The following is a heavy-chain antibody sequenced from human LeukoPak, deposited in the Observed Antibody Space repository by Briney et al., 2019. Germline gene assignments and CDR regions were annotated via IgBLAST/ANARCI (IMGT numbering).Heavy chain of an antibody. J-gene: IGHJ6*02. D-gene: IGHD3-22*01. CDR1: GYTFTSYD. CDR2: MNPNSGNT. Sequence: ASVKVSCKASGYTFTSYDINWVRQATGQGLEWMGWMNPNSGNTGYAQKFQGGVTMTRNTSISTAYMELSSLRSEDTAVYYCARGPGYYDSSGYYYVSEYGMDVWGQGTTVTVSS. V-gene: IGHV1-8*01. CDR3: ARGPGYYDSSGYYYVSEYGMDV.